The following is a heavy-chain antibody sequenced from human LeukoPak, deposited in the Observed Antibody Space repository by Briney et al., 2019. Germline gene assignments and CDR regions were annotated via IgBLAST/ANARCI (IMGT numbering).Heavy chain of an antibody. CDR1: GYSFTSYW. CDR3: ATAWQQLEGWFDP. D-gene: IGHD6-13*01. Sequence: GESLKISCKGSGYSFTSYWISWVRQMPGKGLEWMGRIDPSDSYTNYSPSFQGHVTISADKSISTAYLQWSSLKASDTAMYYCATAWQQLEGWFDPWGQGTLVTVSS. J-gene: IGHJ5*02. CDR2: IDPSDSYT. V-gene: IGHV5-10-1*01.